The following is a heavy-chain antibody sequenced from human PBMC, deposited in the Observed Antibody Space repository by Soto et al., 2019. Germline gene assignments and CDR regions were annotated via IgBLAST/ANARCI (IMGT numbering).Heavy chain of an antibody. V-gene: IGHV3-74*01. J-gene: IGHJ4*02. CDR1: GFTFSSYA. Sequence: GGSLRLSCAASGFTFSSYAMSWVRQAPGRGLVWVSGINHDGTSTFYADSVKGRFTISRDNAQNRLHLQMNSLRDDDTAVYYCTTVFYEYWGQGLLVTVSS. CDR3: TTVFYEY. D-gene: IGHD5-12*01. CDR2: INHDGTST.